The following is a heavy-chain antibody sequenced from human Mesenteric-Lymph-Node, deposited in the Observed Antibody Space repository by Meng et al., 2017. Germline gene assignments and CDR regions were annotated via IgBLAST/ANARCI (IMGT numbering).Heavy chain of an antibody. CDR1: GFTFSSYD. D-gene: IGHD3-3*01. CDR2: IKQDGSEK. Sequence: GESLKISCAASGFTFSSYDMKWVRQAPGKGLEWVANIKQDGSEKYYVDSAKGRFTISRDNAKNSLYLQMNSLRAEDTAVYYCARDRWYYDFWSGYHNFDYWGQGTLVTVSS. J-gene: IGHJ4*02. V-gene: IGHV3-7*01. CDR3: ARDRWYYDFWSGYHNFDY.